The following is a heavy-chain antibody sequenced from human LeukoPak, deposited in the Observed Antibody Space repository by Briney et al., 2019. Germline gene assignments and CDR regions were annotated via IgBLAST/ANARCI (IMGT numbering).Heavy chain of an antibody. D-gene: IGHD2-2*01. J-gene: IGHJ6*04. Sequence: GSSVKLSCKASGGTFSSYAISWVRQAPGPGLEWMGRILPNFGTATYAQKFQGRVTITADESTSTAYMELSSLRSEDTAVYYCARDIGCSSTSCPPSYYYGMDVWGKGTTVTVSS. CDR2: ILPNFGTA. CDR3: ARDIGCSSTSCPPSYYYGMDV. CDR1: GGTFSSYA. V-gene: IGHV1-69*15.